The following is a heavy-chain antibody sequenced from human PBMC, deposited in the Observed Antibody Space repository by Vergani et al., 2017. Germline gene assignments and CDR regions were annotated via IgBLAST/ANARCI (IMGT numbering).Heavy chain of an antibody. J-gene: IGHJ3*02. CDR2: IIPIFGTA. CDR1: GGTFSSYA. Sequence: QVQLVQSGAEVKKPGSSVKVSCKASGGTFSSYAISWVRQAPGQRLEWMGGIIPIFGTANYAQKFQGRVTITADESTSTAYMELSSLRSEDTAVYYCARAVRDCSGGSCGNAFDIWGQGTMVTVSS. CDR3: ARAVRDCSGGSCGNAFDI. D-gene: IGHD2-15*01. V-gene: IGHV1-69*01.